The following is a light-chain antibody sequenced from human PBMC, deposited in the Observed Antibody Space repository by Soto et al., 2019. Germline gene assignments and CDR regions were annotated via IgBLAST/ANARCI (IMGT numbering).Light chain of an antibody. CDR2: DVS. V-gene: IGLV2-14*03. CDR1: SSDVGDYNS. J-gene: IGLJ1*01. Sequence: QSALTQPASVSGSPGQSITISCTGTSSDVGDYNSVSWYQHYPGKAHQLMIYDVSNRPLRVSNRFSASTSGNTASLTISGLHADEEADYYCISYTTHGTLGVFGTGTKVTVL. CDR3: ISYTTHGTLGV.